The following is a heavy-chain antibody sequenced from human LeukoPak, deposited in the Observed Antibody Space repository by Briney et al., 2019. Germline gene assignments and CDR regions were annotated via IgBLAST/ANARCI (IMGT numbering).Heavy chain of an antibody. J-gene: IGHJ3*02. CDR2: IWYDGSNK. Sequence: GGSLRLSCAASGFTFSSYAMHRVRQAPGKGLEWVAVIWYDGSNKYYADSVKGRFTISRDNSKNTLYLQMNSLRAEDTAVYYCARDASSGWYGMNAFDIWGQGTMVTVSS. D-gene: IGHD6-19*01. CDR1: GFTFSSYA. V-gene: IGHV3-33*08. CDR3: ARDASSGWYGMNAFDI.